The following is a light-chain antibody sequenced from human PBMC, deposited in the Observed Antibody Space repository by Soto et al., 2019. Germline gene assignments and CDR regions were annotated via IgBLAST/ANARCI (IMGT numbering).Light chain of an antibody. V-gene: IGLV2-14*01. Sequence: QSALTQPASVSGSPGQSITISCTGTSSDVGGYNYVSWYQQHPGKAPKFMIYDVSNRPSGVSNRFSGSKSGNTASLTISGLQAEDEADYYCSSYTSSSTLDVFGTGTKLTFL. CDR3: SSYTSSSTLDV. CDR1: SSDVGGYNY. CDR2: DVS. J-gene: IGLJ1*01.